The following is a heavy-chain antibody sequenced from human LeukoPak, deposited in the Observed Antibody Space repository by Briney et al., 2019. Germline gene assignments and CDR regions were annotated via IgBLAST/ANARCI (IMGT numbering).Heavy chain of an antibody. V-gene: IGHV3-33*06. CDR1: GFTFSSYG. J-gene: IGHJ4*02. D-gene: IGHD5-24*01. Sequence: GGSLRLSCAASGFTFSSYGMHWVRQAPGKGLEWAAVIWYDGSNKYYADSVKGRFTISRDNSKNTLYLQMNSLRAEDTAVYYCAKARLKGGYNSDFDYWGQGTLVTVSS. CDR3: AKARLKGGYNSDFDY. CDR2: IWYDGSNK.